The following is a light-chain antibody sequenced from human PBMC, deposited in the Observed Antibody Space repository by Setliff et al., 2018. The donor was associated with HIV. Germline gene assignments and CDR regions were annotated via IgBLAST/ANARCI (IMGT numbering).Light chain of an antibody. J-gene: IGLJ1*01. V-gene: IGLV2-14*03. CDR1: RSDVGFYDY. CDR3: FSYTSSGTFV. Sequence: QSALTQPASVSGSPGQSITISCTGTRSDVGFYDYVSWYQQHPGKAPKFMIYDVTNRPSGVSDRFSGSKSGNTASLSTSGLQAEDEADYFCFSYTSSGTFVFGTGTKVTVL. CDR2: DVT.